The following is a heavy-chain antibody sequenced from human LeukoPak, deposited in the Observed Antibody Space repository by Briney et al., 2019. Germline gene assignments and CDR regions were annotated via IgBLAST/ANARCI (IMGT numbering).Heavy chain of an antibody. CDR3: ARDRGYSGYDPAYYFDY. V-gene: IGHV1-2*02. CDR1: GYTFTGYY. Sequence: ASVKVSCMASGYTFTGYYMHWVRQAPGQGLEWMGWINPNSGGTNYAQKFQGRVTITADKSTGTAYMELSSLRSEDTAVYYCARDRGYSGYDPAYYFDYWGQGTLVTVSS. D-gene: IGHD5-12*01. J-gene: IGHJ4*02. CDR2: INPNSGGT.